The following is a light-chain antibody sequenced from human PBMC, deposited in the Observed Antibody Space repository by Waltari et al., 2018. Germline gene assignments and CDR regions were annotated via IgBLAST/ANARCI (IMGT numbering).Light chain of an antibody. Sequence: KAPKLLIYDVTKRPSGVSDRFSGSKYGNTASLTISGLQAEDEASYYCSPYTSRSTSWVFGVGTKLTAL. V-gene: IGLV2-14*03. CDR3: SPYTSRSTSWV. J-gene: IGLJ3*02. CDR2: DVT.